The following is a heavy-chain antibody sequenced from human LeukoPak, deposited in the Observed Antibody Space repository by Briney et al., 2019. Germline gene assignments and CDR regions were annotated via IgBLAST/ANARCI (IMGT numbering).Heavy chain of an antibody. CDR2: ISAYNGNT. Sequence: ASVKVSCKASGYTFTSYGISWVRQAPGQGLEWMGWISAYNGNTNYAQKLQGRVTMTTGTSTSTAYMELRSLRSDDTAVYYCARHYYDSSGYPLDAFDIWGQGTMVTVSS. D-gene: IGHD3-22*01. V-gene: IGHV1-18*01. CDR1: GYTFTSYG. CDR3: ARHYYDSSGYPLDAFDI. J-gene: IGHJ3*02.